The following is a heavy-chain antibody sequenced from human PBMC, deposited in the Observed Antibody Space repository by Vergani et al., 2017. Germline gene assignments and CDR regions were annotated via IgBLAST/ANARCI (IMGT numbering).Heavy chain of an antibody. D-gene: IGHD1-14*01. Sequence: QVQLVESGGGVVQPGGSLRLSCAASGFTFSSYGMHWVRQAPGKGLEWVAFIRYDGSNKYYADSVKGRFTISRDNSKNTLYLQMNSLRAEDTAVYYCAAVLRRPNWFDHWGQGTLVTVSS. CDR3: AAVLRRPNWFDH. CDR1: GFTFSSYG. V-gene: IGHV3-30*02. CDR2: IRYDGSNK. J-gene: IGHJ5*02.